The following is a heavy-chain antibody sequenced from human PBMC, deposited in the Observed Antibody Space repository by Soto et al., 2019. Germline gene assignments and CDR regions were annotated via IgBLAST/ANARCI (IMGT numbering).Heavy chain of an antibody. J-gene: IGHJ4*02. CDR1: GAYMRNDYYY. V-gene: IGHV4-31*11. CDR2: MHHSGRT. D-gene: IGHD2-15*01. Sequence: QVQLQESGPGLVKPSQTLSLTCAVSGAYMRNDYYYWSWVRQKPGKDLEWVGHMHHSGRTHYNPSPKSRVAISVDTSKNQFSLYLNSVTAADTAVYYCARWVEVSLDYFDSWGQGTPVTVSS. CDR3: ARWVEVSLDYFDS.